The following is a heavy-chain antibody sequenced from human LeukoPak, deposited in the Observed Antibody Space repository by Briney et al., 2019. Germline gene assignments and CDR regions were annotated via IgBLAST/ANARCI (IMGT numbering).Heavy chain of an antibody. V-gene: IGHV1-18*01. CDR2: ISAYNGNT. CDR3: ARGYSGYTNGDYYYYYMDV. D-gene: IGHD5-12*01. Sequence: ASVKVSCKASGYTFTSYGISWVRQAPGQGLEWMGWISAYNGNTNYAQKLQGRVTITADKSTSTAYMELSSLRSEDTAVYYCARGYSGYTNGDYYYYYMDVWGKGTTVTVSS. CDR1: GYTFTSYG. J-gene: IGHJ6*03.